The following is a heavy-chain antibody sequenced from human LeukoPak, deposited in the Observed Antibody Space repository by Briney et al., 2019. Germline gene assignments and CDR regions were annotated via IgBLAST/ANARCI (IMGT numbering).Heavy chain of an antibody. CDR3: ARESYSGSYYDFDY. CDR2: IIPIFGIA. D-gene: IGHD1-26*01. V-gene: IGHV1-69*04. CDR1: GGTFSSYA. Sequence: ASVKVSCKAPGGTFSSYAISWVRQAPGQGLEWMGRIIPIFGIANYAQKFQGRVTITADKSTSTAYMELSSLRPEDTAVYYCARESYSGSYYDFDYWGQGTLVTVSS. J-gene: IGHJ4*02.